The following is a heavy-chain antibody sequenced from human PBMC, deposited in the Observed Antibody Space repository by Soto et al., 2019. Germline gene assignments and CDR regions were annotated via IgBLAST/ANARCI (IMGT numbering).Heavy chain of an antibody. J-gene: IGHJ4*02. CDR1: GDSINSDKYY. CDR2: IYYRGNT. CDR3: ARLEGLATISYYFDF. D-gene: IGHD3-9*01. V-gene: IGHV4-39*01. Sequence: QLQESGPGLVKPSETLSLTCSVSGDSINSDKYYWGWIRQPPGKGLEWIGSIYYRGNTYYNPSRRTRVTIALDKSKSQFSLRLNSVTAADSAVYFCARLEGLATISYYFDFWGQGAQVTVSS.